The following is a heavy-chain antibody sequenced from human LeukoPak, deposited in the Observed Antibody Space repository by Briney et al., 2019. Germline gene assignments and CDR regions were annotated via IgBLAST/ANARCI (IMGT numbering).Heavy chain of an antibody. V-gene: IGHV3-23*01. J-gene: IGHJ4*02. D-gene: IGHD4-23*01. CDR2: ISGSGDST. CDR3: AKCYGGNSVYFDY. Sequence: PGGSLRLSCAASGFTFSSYEMNWVRQAPGKGLEWVSSISGSGDSTYYADSVKGRFTISRDNSKNTLYLQMNSLRAEDTAVYYCAKCYGGNSVYFDYWGQGTLVTVSS. CDR1: GFTFSSYE.